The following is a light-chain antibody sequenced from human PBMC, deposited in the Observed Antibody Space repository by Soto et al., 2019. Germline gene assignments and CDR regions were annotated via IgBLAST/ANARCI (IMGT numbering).Light chain of an antibody. Sequence: EIVLTQSPGTLSLSPGERATLSCRASQSFSSSYLAWYQQKPGQAPRLLIYGASTRATGIPDRFIGSGSGPDFTLTINRLEPEDFAVYYCQQYGSSLMYAFGQGTKVDIK. CDR3: QQYGSSLMYA. CDR1: QSFSSSY. CDR2: GAS. V-gene: IGKV3-20*01. J-gene: IGKJ2*01.